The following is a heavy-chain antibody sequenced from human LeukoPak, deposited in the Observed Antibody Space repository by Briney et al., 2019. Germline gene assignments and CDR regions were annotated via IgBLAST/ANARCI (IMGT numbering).Heavy chain of an antibody. CDR2: IIPIFGTA. J-gene: IGHJ5*02. D-gene: IGHD1-26*01. V-gene: IGHV1-69*13. CDR3: ATTPASGSYCWFDP. CDR1: GGTFSSYA. Sequence: ASVKVSCKASGGTFSSYAISWVRQAPGQGLEWMGGIIPIFGTANYAQKFQGRVTITADESTSTAYMELSSLRSEDTAVYYCATTPASGSYCWFDPWGQGTLVTVSS.